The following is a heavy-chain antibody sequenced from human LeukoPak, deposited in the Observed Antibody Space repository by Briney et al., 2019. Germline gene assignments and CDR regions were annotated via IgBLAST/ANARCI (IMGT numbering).Heavy chain of an antibody. CDR2: IKQDGSEK. Sequence: GGSLRLSCAASGFTFSSYWMSWVRQAPGKGLEWVANIKQDGSEKYYVDSVKGRFTISRDNAKNSLYLQMNSLRAEDTAVYYCARGWLSAAMTTVTTTANYWDQGTLVTVSS. CDR1: GFTFSSYW. J-gene: IGHJ4*02. V-gene: IGHV3-7*01. D-gene: IGHD4-17*01. CDR3: ARGWLSAAMTTVTTTANY.